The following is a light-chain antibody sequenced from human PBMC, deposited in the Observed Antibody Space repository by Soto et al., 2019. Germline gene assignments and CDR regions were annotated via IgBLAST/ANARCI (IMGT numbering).Light chain of an antibody. CDR1: SSDVGAYND. J-gene: IGLJ3*02. Sequence: QSALTQPRSVSGSPGQSVTISCTGTSSDVGAYNDVSWYQHHPGKAPKLVIYDVTKRPSGVPHRFAGSKSGNTASLTISGLQAEDEADYSCCSYAGSSLWVFGGGTKLTVL. V-gene: IGLV2-11*01. CDR2: DVT. CDR3: CSYAGSSLWV.